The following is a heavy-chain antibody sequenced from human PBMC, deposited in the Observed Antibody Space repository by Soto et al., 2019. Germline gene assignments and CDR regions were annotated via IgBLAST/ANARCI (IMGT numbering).Heavy chain of an antibody. Sequence: SETLSLTCTVSGDSISSGAYYWTWIRQHPGKGLEWIAYMSHSGSTYYNPSLNNRASISVDTTKNQLSLKLGSVTAADTSVYYCARGSFSSSSSWFDPWGRGILVTVSS. D-gene: IGHD6-6*01. J-gene: IGHJ5*02. CDR1: GDSISSGAYY. CDR3: ARGSFSSSSSWFDP. CDR2: MSHSGST. V-gene: IGHV4-31*03.